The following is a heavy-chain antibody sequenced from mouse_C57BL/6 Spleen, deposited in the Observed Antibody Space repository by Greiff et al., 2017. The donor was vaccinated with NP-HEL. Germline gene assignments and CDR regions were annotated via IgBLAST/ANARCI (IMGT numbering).Heavy chain of an antibody. Sequence: QVQLKESGAELVRPGASVTLSCKASGYTFTDYEMHWVKQTPVHGLEWIGAIDPETGGTAYNQKFKGKAILTADKSSSTAYMELRSLTSEDSAVYYCTIEFYYYGSSGDWYFDVWGTGTTVTVSS. D-gene: IGHD1-1*01. CDR3: TIEFYYYGSSGDWYFDV. V-gene: IGHV1-15*01. CDR2: IDPETGGT. CDR1: GYTFTDYE. J-gene: IGHJ1*03.